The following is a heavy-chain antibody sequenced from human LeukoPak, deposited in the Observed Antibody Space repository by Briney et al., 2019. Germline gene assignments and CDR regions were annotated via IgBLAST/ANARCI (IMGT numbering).Heavy chain of an antibody. V-gene: IGHV3-48*01. CDR2: ISSSSSIV. CDR3: ARARDWSLDL. CDR1: EFTFSSYN. Sequence: GGSLRLSWAASEFTFSSYNLNWVRQAPGKGLEWVSSISSSSSIVYYADSVEGRFTISRDNAKNALYLQMNSLRAEDTPVYYCARARDWSLDLWGRGTLATVSS. J-gene: IGHJ2*01.